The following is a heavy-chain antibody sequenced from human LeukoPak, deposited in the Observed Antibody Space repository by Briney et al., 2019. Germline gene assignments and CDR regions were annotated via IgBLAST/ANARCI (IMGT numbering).Heavy chain of an antibody. D-gene: IGHD4-17*01. J-gene: IGHJ4*02. V-gene: IGHV3-30*04. CDR2: ISFDGTNK. CDR1: GVGLSNYA. Sequence: PGRSLRLSCTASGVGLSNYAMHWVRRPPGRGLEWVAVISFDGTNKYYGDSVEGRFSVSRDNSKNTLYLQMNSLRPDDTAMYYCATDYGDYEPIDYWGQGTLVTVSS. CDR3: ATDYGDYEPIDY.